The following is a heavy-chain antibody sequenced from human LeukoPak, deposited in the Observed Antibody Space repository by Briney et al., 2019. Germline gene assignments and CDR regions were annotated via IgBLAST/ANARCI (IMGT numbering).Heavy chain of an antibody. CDR1: GFTFSSYW. CDR3: TTDDSGYPGSPI. Sequence: GGSLRLSCAASGFTFSSYWMSWVRQAPGKGLEWVGRIKSKTDGGTTDYAAPVKGRFTISRDDSKNTLYLQMNSLKTEDTAVYYCTTDDSGYPGSPIWGQGTMVTVSS. V-gene: IGHV3-15*01. J-gene: IGHJ3*02. CDR2: IKSKTDGGTT. D-gene: IGHD3-22*01.